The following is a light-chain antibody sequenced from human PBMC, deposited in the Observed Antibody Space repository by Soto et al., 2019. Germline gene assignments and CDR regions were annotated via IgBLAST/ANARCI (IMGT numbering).Light chain of an antibody. CDR1: QSVSSN. Sequence: EIVMTQSPATLSVSPGERATLSCRVSQSVSSNLAWYQQKPGQAPRLLIYGASTRATGIPARFSGSGSGTEFTLTISSLQSEDFAVYYCQQYNNWPPNFGQGTRLEIK. V-gene: IGKV3-15*01. CDR3: QQYNNWPPN. CDR2: GAS. J-gene: IGKJ5*01.